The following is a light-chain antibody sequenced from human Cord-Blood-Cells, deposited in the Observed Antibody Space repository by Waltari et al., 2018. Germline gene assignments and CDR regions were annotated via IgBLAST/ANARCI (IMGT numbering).Light chain of an antibody. J-gene: IGKJ2*01. V-gene: IGKV1-39*01. CDR1: QSISSY. CDR2: AAS. CDR3: QQSYSTPRT. Sequence: DLQMTQSPSSLSASVGDSVTITCRASQSISSYLNWYQQKPGKAPKLLIYAASSLQSGVPSRFSGSGSGTDFTLTIISLQPEDFATYYCQQSYSTPRTFGQGTKLEIK.